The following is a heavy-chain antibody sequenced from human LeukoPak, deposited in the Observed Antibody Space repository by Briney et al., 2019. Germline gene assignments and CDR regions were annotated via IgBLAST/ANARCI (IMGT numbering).Heavy chain of an antibody. V-gene: IGHV3-9*01. D-gene: IGHD6-13*01. CDR2: ISWNSGSI. J-gene: IGHJ4*02. CDR3: AKDISGIAAAGGDY. CDR1: GFTFDDYA. Sequence: GGSLRLSCAASGFTFDDYAMHWVRQAPGKGLEWVSGISWNSGSIGYADSVKGRFTISRDIAKNSLYLQMNSLRAEDTALYYCAKDISGIAAAGGDYWGQGTLVTVSS.